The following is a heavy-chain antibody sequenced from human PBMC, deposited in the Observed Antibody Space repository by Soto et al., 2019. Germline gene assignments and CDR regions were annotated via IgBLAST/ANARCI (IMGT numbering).Heavy chain of an antibody. CDR3: AWVFAPKQPRHRPYCA. Sequence: SETLSLTCAVSTRPFSAYYWRWSRHSPWKGLVRIGDINQSGNTNYNPSLKTRVTISVDTPNPQFSLKLISLTAADTAVYYWAWVFAPKQPRHRPYCAWGHGTPVTVAS. D-gene: IGHD2-8*01. V-gene: IGHV4-34*01. J-gene: IGHJ5*01. CDR1: TRPFSAYY. CDR2: INQSGNT.